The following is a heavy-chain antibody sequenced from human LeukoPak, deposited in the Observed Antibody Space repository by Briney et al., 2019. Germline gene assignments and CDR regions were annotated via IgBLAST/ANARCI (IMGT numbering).Heavy chain of an antibody. CDR1: GFTFSSHG. CDR3: AKPGGDYYDSSGYYSQLFFDY. J-gene: IGHJ4*02. V-gene: IGHV3-23*01. CDR2: ISGSGGST. Sequence: GGTLRLSCVASGFTFSSHGMNWVRQAPGKGLEWVSAISGSGGSTYYADSVKGRFTISRDNSKNTLYLQMNSLRAEDTAVYYCAKPGGDYYDSSGYYSQLFFDYWGQGTLVTVSS. D-gene: IGHD3-22*01.